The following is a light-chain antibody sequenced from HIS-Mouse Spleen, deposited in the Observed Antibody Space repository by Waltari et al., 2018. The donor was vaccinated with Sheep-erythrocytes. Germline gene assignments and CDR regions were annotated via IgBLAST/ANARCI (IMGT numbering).Light chain of an antibody. CDR2: DVS. CDR1: SRDVGGYTY. V-gene: IGLV2-11*01. CDR3: CSYAGSYNHV. Sequence: QSALTQPRSVSGSPGQSVTISCTVTSRDVGGYTYVSWYQQHPGKAPKLMIYDVSKRPSGVPDRFSGSKSGNTASLTISGLQAEDEADYYCCSYAGSYNHVFATGTKVTVL. J-gene: IGLJ1*01.